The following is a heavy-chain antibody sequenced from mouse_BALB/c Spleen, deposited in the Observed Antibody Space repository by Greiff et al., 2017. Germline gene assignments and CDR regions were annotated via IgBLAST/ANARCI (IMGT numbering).Heavy chain of an antibody. CDR3: VRKSLLLTYFDY. V-gene: IGHV2-9-2*01. CDR1: GFSLTSYD. Sequence: QVQLKQSGPGLVAPSQSLSITCTVSGFSLTSYDISWIRQPPGKGLEWLGVIWTGGGTNYNSAFMSRLSISKDNSKSQVFLKMNSLQTDDTAIYYCVRKSLLLTYFDYWGQGTTLTVSS. CDR2: IWTGGGT. D-gene: IGHD2-10*01. J-gene: IGHJ2*01.